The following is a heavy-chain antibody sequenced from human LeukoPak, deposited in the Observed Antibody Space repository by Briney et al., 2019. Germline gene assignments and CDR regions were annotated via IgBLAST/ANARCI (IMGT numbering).Heavy chain of an antibody. CDR2: ISYGGSNI. J-gene: IGHJ6*02. D-gene: IGHD6-25*01. Sequence: GRSLTLFCAVCRFSLSRYDMLGVPEAPGKGVVWVAVISYGGSNIYYADHEKGRFTITRDNSKNTLYLQMNSLRAEDTAVYYCARDGLQRNYYYYGMDFWGQGPAVTVS. CDR3: ARDGLQRNYYYYGMDF. CDR1: RFSLSRYD. V-gene: IGHV3-30-3*01.